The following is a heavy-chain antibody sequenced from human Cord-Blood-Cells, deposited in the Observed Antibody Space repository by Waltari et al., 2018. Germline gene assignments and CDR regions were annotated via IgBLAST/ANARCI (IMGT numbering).Heavy chain of an antibody. Sequence: QVQLVQSGAEVKKPGSSVKVSCKASGGTFSSYAISWVRQAPGQGLEWMGGISPIFGTANYAQKFQGRVTITADESTSTAYRELSSLRSEDTAVYYCARGLVGFEYSSSSFDYWGQGTLVTVSS. CDR2: ISPIFGTA. D-gene: IGHD6-6*01. J-gene: IGHJ4*02. CDR3: ARGLVGFEYSSSSFDY. V-gene: IGHV1-69*01. CDR1: GGTFSSYA.